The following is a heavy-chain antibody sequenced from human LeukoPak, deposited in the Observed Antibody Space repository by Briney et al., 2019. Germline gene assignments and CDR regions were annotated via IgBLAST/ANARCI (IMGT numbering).Heavy chain of an antibody. Sequence: SETLSLTCTVSGGSISSYYWSWIRQPPGKGLEWIGYIYYSGSTNYNPSLKSRVTISVDTSKNQFSLKLSSVTAADTAVYYCARDRISLFDYWGQGTLVTVSS. D-gene: IGHD3-3*02. CDR1: GGSISSYY. J-gene: IGHJ4*02. CDR2: IYYSGST. CDR3: ARDRISLFDY. V-gene: IGHV4-59*01.